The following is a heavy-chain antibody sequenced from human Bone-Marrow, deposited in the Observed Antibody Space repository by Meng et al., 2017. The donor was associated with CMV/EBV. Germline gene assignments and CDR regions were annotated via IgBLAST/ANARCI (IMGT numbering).Heavy chain of an antibody. J-gene: IGHJ6*02. CDR2: IYYSGST. V-gene: IGHV4-39*07. CDR1: GGSISSSSYY. D-gene: IGHD3-10*01. CDR3: ARGPYYGSVLSGYYYYGMDV. Sequence: GSLRLSCTVSGGSISSSSYYWGWIRQPPGKGLEWIGSIYYSGSTNYNPSLKSRVTISVDTSKNQFSLKLSSVTAADTAVYYCARGPYYGSVLSGYYYYGMDVWGQGTTVTVSS.